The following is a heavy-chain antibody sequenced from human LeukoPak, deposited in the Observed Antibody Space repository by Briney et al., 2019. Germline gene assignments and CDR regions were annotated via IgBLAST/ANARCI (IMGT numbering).Heavy chain of an antibody. D-gene: IGHD3-9*01. J-gene: IGHJ4*02. Sequence: SETLSLTCTVSGFSVSDPLSYWGWVRQPPGKGLEWIAEINFIGRTSYDSSLNSRFTMSVDTSKNQFSLKMTSVSAADTAVYFCARLTKGRYFDYIFAFWGQGILVTVSS. CDR1: GFSVSDPLSY. CDR2: INFIGRT. CDR3: ARLTKGRYFDYIFAF. V-gene: IGHV4-39*01.